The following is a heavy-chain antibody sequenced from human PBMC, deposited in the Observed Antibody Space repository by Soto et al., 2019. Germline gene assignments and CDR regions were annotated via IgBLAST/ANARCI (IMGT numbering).Heavy chain of an antibody. D-gene: IGHD3-22*01. CDR3: ARGDYYYDSSGYYSADY. CDR2: IKQDGSEK. J-gene: IGHJ4*02. V-gene: IGHV3-7*04. Sequence: GGSLRLSCAASGFTFSNYWMTWVRQAPGKGLEWVANIKQDGSEKFYEDSVKGRFTTSRDNSKNTLYLQMNSLRAEDTAVFYCARGDYYYDSSGYYSADYWGQGTLVTVSS. CDR1: GFTFSNYW.